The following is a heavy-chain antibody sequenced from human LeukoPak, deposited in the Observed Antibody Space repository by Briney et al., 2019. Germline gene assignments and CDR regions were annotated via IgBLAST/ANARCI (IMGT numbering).Heavy chain of an antibody. CDR3: ARMYYYDSSDYYYGRLAWFDP. Sequence: SVKVSCKASGGTFSSYAISWVRQAPGQGLEWMGGIIPIFGTANYAQKFQGRVTITTDESTSTAYMELSSLRSEDTAVYYCARMYYYDSSDYYYGRLAWFDPWGQGTLVTVSS. D-gene: IGHD3-22*01. CDR2: IIPIFGTA. J-gene: IGHJ5*02. CDR1: GGTFSSYA. V-gene: IGHV1-69*05.